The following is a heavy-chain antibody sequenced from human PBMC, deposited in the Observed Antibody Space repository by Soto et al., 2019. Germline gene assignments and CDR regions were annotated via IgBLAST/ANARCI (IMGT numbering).Heavy chain of an antibody. CDR2: IVPMFGTS. CDR1: GGTSTRYA. CDR3: NRGSEYDFWSGYL. J-gene: IGHJ4*02. Sequence: QERLMQSGAEVRKPGSSVKVSCKVTGGTSTRYAINWVRQAPGQGLEWMGGIVPMFGTSKYVQKFQGRVTITADTSTNIAYMELRSLRSEDTAVYYCNRGSEYDFWSGYLWGQGTLVSVSS. V-gene: IGHV1-69*06. D-gene: IGHD3-3*01.